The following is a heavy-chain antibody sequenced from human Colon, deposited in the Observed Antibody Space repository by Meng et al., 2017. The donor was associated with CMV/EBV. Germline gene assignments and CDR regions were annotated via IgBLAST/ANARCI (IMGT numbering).Heavy chain of an antibody. CDR3: ARLGVPNYFDY. J-gene: IGHJ4*02. V-gene: IGHV3-21*01. D-gene: IGHD3-16*01. CDR1: GFTFSSYS. Sequence: GESLKISCAASGFTFSSYSMNWVRQAPGKGLEWVSSISSSSSYIYYADSVKGRFTISRDNAKNSLYLQMNSLRAEDTAVYYCARLGVPNYFDYWGQGTLVTVSS. CDR2: ISSSSSYI.